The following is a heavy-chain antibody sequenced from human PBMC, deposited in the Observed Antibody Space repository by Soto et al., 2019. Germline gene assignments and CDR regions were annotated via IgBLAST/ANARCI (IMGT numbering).Heavy chain of an antibody. CDR3: AKDIAPVLQQQLGY. CDR1: GFTFSSYA. D-gene: IGHD6-13*01. V-gene: IGHV3-23*01. CDR2: ISGSGGST. Sequence: GGSLRLSCAASGFTFSSYAMSWVRQAPGKGLEWVSAISGSGGSTYYADSVKGQFTISRDNSKNTLYLQMNSLRAEDTAVYYCAKDIAPVLQQQLGYWGQGTLVTVSS. J-gene: IGHJ4*02.